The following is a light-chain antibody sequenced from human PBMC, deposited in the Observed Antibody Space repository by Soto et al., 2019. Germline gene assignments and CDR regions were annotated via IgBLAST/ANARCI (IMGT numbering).Light chain of an antibody. CDR2: AAS. Sequence: DTQMNQSPSSLSSSVGDMIAITCRASQSISSYLNWYQQKPGKAPKLLISAASILQSGVPSRFSGSGSGTDFTLTISNLQPEDFAGYYCQQTYSSPITFGQGTRLEI. CDR3: QQTYSSPIT. V-gene: IGKV1-39*01. CDR1: QSISSY. J-gene: IGKJ5*01.